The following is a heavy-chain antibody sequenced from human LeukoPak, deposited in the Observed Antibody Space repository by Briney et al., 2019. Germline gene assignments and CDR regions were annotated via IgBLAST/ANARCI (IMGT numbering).Heavy chain of an antibody. V-gene: IGHV3-74*01. CDR1: GFTFSSYW. CDR2: ISSDGSSA. Sequence: GGSLRLSCAASGFTFSSYWMHWVRQAPGKGLVWVSRISSDGSSASYADSVRGRFTISRDNAKNTLYLQLNSLRAEDTAVYYCVICTTEEYYFDYWGQGTLVTVSS. D-gene: IGHD1-1*01. J-gene: IGHJ4*02. CDR3: VICTTEEYYFDY.